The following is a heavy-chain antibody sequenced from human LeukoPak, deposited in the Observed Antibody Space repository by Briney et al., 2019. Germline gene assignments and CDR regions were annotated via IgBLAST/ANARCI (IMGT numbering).Heavy chain of an antibody. CDR1: GYAFTSYD. CDR2: MNPNSGTN. D-gene: IGHD6-13*01. J-gene: IGHJ6*02. V-gene: IGHV1-8*01. CDR3: AALAAAGNYYYYYGMDV. Sequence: ASVKVSCKASGYAFTSYDFNWVRQATGQGLEWMGWMNPNSGTNGYAQKFQGRVTMTRNTSISTAYMELSSLRSEDTAVYYCAALAAAGNYYYYYGMDVWGQGTTVTVSS.